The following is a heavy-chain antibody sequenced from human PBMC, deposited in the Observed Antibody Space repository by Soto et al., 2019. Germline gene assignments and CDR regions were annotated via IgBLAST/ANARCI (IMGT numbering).Heavy chain of an antibody. CDR3: ARVSFGNNWNYGDGWGFDY. J-gene: IGHJ4*02. CDR1: GGSISSGGYY. V-gene: IGHV4-31*03. Sequence: SETLSLTCTVSGGSISSGGYYWSWIRQHPGKGLEWIGYIYYSGSTYYNPSLKSRVTISVDTSKNQFSLKLSSVTAADTAVYYCARVSFGNNWNYGDGWGFDYWGQGTLVTVSS. D-gene: IGHD1-7*01. CDR2: IYYSGST.